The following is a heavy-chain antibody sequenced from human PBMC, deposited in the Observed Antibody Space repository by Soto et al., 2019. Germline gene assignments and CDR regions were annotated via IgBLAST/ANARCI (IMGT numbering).Heavy chain of an antibody. CDR3: ARVWSAGTPITNWFDP. CDR1: GGSISSGGYY. CDR2: IYYSGST. V-gene: IGHV4-31*03. Sequence: KTSETLSLTCTVSGGSISSGGYYWSWIRQHPGKGLEWIGYIYYSGSTYYNPSLKSRVTISVDTSKNQFSLKLSSVTAADTAVYYCARVWSAGTPITNWFDPWGQGTLVTVSS. D-gene: IGHD1-1*01. J-gene: IGHJ5*02.